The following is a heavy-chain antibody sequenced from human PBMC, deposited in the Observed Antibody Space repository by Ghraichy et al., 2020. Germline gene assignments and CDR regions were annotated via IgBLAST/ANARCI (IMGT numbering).Heavy chain of an antibody. CDR1: GFTFSGSA. V-gene: IGHV3-73*01. CDR3: TRLHGYDDPTLYYYYGMAV. CDR2: IRGKANSYAT. J-gene: IGHJ6*02. D-gene: IGHD5-12*01. Sequence: LSLTCAASGFTFSGSAIHWVRQASGKGLEWIGRIRGKANSYATAYAASVKGRFTISRDDSENTAYLQMNSLKTEDTAVYDCTRLHGYDDPTLYYYYGMAVWGQGTTVTVSS.